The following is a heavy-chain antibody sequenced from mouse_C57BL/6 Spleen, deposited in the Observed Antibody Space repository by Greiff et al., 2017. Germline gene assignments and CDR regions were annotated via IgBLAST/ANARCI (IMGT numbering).Heavy chain of an antibody. CDR3: ARGEDYGPFAY. J-gene: IGHJ3*01. V-gene: IGHV3-6*01. D-gene: IGHD1-1*02. Sequence: ESGPGLVKPSQSLSLTCSVTGYSITSGYYWNWIRQFPGNKLEWMGYLSYDGSNNYNPSFKNRITITRDTSKNQFFLKLNSVTTEDTATYYCARGEDYGPFAYWGQGTLVTVSA. CDR2: LSYDGSN. CDR1: GYSITSGYY.